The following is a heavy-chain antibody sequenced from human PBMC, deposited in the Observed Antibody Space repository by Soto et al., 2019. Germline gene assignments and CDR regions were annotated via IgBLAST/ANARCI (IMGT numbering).Heavy chain of an antibody. V-gene: IGHV4-39*02. Sequence: PSETLSLTCTVSGGSIATSSYFWAWIRRPPGRGLEWIGSIDYRGTIYNNPSLKSRVTISVDTPKNHFSLKLDSVTAADTALYYCSRRAPEGFDPWGQGTLVTVSS. CDR3: SRRAPEGFDP. J-gene: IGHJ5*02. CDR1: GGSIATSSYF. CDR2: IDYRGTI.